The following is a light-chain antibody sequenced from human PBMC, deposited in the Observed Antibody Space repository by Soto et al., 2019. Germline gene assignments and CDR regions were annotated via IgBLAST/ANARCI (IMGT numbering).Light chain of an antibody. CDR2: EVS. CDR1: SSDIGSYNL. J-gene: IGLJ1*01. Sequence: QSVLTQPASVSGSPRQSITISCTGTSSDIGSYNLVSWYQKHPDKAPKLIIYEVSERPSGVSNRFSGSKFGNTASLTISELRAEDEADYYCCSHAGSRTFVFGTGTKVTVL. V-gene: IGLV2-23*02. CDR3: CSHAGSRTFV.